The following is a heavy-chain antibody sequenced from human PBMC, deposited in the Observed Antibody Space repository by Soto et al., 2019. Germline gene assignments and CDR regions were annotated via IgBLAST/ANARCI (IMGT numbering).Heavy chain of an antibody. CDR3: ATTLNYYDSSGYSN. Sequence: QLQLQESGPRLVKPSETLSLTCTVSGGSISSTNYYWGWIRQPPGKGLEWIGSIHYTGNTYYNSSLKIRVTISVDTSTNQFSLKLSSVTAADTAVYYCATTLNYYDSSGYSNWGQGTLVTVSS. CDR2: IHYTGNT. V-gene: IGHV4-39*01. D-gene: IGHD3-22*01. J-gene: IGHJ4*02. CDR1: GGSISSTNYY.